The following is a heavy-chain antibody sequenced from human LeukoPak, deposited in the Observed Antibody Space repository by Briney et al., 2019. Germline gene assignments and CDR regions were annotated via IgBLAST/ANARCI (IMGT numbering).Heavy chain of an antibody. D-gene: IGHD2-8*01. Sequence: ASVKVSCKASGYTFTGYYMHWVRQAPGQGLEWMGWINPNSGGTNYAQKFQGRVTMTRDTSISTAYMELSRLRSDDTAVYYCARDIVLMVYASPSIEDHWGQGTLVTVSS. CDR3: ARDIVLMVYASPSIEDH. CDR1: GYTFTGYY. J-gene: IGHJ4*02. V-gene: IGHV1-2*02. CDR2: INPNSGGT.